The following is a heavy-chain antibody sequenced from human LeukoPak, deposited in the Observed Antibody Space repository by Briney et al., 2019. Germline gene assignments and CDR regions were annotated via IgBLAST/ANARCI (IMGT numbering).Heavy chain of an antibody. CDR3: ARHGLGGWLYFDY. V-gene: IGHV4-59*08. CDR1: GGSISSYY. J-gene: IGHJ4*02. CDR2: IYYSGST. D-gene: IGHD6-19*01. Sequence: PSETPSLTCTVSGGSISSYYWSWIRQPPGKGLEWIGYIYYSGSTNYNPSLKSRVTISVDTSKNQFSLKLSSVTAADTAVYYCARHGLGGWLYFDYWGQGTLVTVSS.